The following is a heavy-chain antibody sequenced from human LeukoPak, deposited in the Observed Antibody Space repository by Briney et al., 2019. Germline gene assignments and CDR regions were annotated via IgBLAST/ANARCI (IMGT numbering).Heavy chain of an antibody. CDR2: INPNSGGT. Sequence: GASVKVSCKASGYTFTGYYMHWVRQAPGQGLEWMGWINPNSGGTNYAQKFQGRVTMTRDTSISTAYMELSRLRSDDTAVYYCARDERCDSSGYPFDYWGRGTLVTVSS. CDR1: GYTFTGYY. CDR3: ARDERCDSSGYPFDY. V-gene: IGHV1-2*02. J-gene: IGHJ4*02. D-gene: IGHD3-22*01.